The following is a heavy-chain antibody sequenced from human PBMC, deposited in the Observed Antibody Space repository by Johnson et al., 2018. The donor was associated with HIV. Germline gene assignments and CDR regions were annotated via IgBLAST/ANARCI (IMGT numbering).Heavy chain of an antibody. CDR3: ARTLKGELGLPDWYSFDS. D-gene: IGHD1-26*01. V-gene: IGHV3-20*04. CDR2: INWNGGRI. J-gene: IGHJ3*02. CDR1: GFTFDDYG. Sequence: VQLVESGGGVVRPGGSLRLSCAASGFTFDDYGMSWVRQAPGKGLEWVSGINWNGGRIGYADSVNGRFTISRDNAKNSLYLQMNSLRAEDTAWYYCARTLKGELGLPDWYSFDSWGQGTMVTVSS.